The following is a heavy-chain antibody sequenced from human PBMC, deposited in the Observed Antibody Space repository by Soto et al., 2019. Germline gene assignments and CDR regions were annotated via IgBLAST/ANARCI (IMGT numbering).Heavy chain of an antibody. Sequence: EVQLVESGGGLVKPGGSLRLSCEASDFTFINAWMNWVRQIPGKGLEWVGRIRSETDGGTTDYGVPVQGRFTISRAHSKKTMYLQMNSLKTAVTASYYCVSSAFGNSLYFDNWGQGTLVTVSS. D-gene: IGHD3-3*01. CDR1: DFTFINAW. V-gene: IGHV3-15*07. CDR2: IRSETDGGTT. CDR3: VSSAFGNSLYFDN. J-gene: IGHJ4*02.